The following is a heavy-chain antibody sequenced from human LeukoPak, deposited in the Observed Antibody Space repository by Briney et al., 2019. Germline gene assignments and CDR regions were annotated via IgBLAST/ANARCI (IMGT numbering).Heavy chain of an antibody. D-gene: IGHD3-22*01. CDR1: GFTVSSNY. J-gene: IGHJ4*02. V-gene: IGHV3-53*01. CDR3: ARQWYYYDSSGYYQFDY. Sequence: GGSLRLSCAASGFTVSSNYMSWVRQAPGKGLEWVSVIYSGGSTYYADSVKGRFTISRDNSKNTLYLQMNSLRAEDTAVYYCARQWYYYDSSGYYQFDYWGQGTLVTVSS. CDR2: IYSGGST.